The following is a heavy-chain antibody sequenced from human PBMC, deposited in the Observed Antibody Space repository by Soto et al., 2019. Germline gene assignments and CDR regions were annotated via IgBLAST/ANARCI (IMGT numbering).Heavy chain of an antibody. D-gene: IGHD2-15*01. Sequence: ASVKVSCKASGYTFTSYYMHWVRQAPGQGLEWMGIINPSGGSTSYAQKFQGRVTMTRDTSTSTVYMELSSLRSEDTAVYYCARDVRYCSGGSCPKPVYCFVDWGQGTLVTVSS. CDR1: GYTFTSYY. CDR2: INPSGGST. CDR3: ARDVRYCSGGSCPKPVYCFVD. J-gene: IGHJ4*02. V-gene: IGHV1-46*01.